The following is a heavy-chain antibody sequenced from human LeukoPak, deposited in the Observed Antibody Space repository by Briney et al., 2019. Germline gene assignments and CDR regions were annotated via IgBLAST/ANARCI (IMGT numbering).Heavy chain of an antibody. D-gene: IGHD2-21*01. V-gene: IGHV1-2*02. J-gene: IGHJ4*02. CDR3: ARDQTALWGVDY. CDR2: INPNSGGT. Sequence: ASVKVSCKASGYTFTGYYMHWVRQAPGQGLEWMGWINPNSGGTNYAQKFQGRVTMTRDTSISTAYMELSRLRSDDTAVYYCARDQTALWGVDYWGQGTLVTVSS. CDR1: GYTFTGYY.